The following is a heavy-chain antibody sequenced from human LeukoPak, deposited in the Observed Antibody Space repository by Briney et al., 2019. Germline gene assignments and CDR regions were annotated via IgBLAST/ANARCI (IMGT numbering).Heavy chain of an antibody. V-gene: IGHV1-18*01. J-gene: IGHJ5*02. CDR2: ISAYNGNT. CDR1: GYTFTSYG. D-gene: IGHD6-13*01. CDR3: ARWVTAAGRVLWFDP. Sequence: ASVKVSCKASGYTFTSYGISWVRQAPGQGLEWIGWISAYNGNTNYAQKLQGRVTMTTDTSTSTAYMELRSLRSDDTAVYYCARWVTAAGRVLWFDPWGQGTLVTVSS.